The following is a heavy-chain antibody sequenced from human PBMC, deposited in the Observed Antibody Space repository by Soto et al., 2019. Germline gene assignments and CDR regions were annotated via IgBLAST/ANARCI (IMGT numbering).Heavy chain of an antibody. Sequence: ASVKVSCKASGYTFSTYGISWVRQAPGQRLEWMGWINAGNGKTKYSQNFQGRVTITRDTSASIVYMEVNSLRSEDTALYYCATGIWVATTADYYIDTWGQATLVNVSS. CDR2: INAGNGKT. D-gene: IGHD5-12*01. CDR3: ATGIWVATTADYYIDT. CDR1: GYTFSTYG. J-gene: IGHJ4*02. V-gene: IGHV1-3*01.